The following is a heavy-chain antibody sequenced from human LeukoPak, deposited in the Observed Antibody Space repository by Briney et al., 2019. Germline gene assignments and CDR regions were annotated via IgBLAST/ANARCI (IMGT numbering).Heavy chain of an antibody. J-gene: IGHJ4*02. D-gene: IGHD3-22*01. CDR3: DDSSGYRALKYYFDY. CDR1: GFTFSSYA. V-gene: IGHV3-23*01. Sequence: GGSLRLSCVASGFTFSSYAMSWVRQAPGKGLEWVSTISGSGGSTYYADSVKGRFTISRDNSKNTLYLQMNSLRAEDTAVYYCDDSSGYRALKYYFDYWGQGTLVTVSS. CDR2: ISGSGGST.